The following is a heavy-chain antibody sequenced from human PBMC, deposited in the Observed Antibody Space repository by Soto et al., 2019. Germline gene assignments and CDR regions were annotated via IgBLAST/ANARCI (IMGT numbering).Heavy chain of an antibody. CDR2: ISYDGSNK. Sequence: QVQLVESGGGVVQPGRSLRLSCAASGFTFSSYGMHWVRQAPGKGLEWVAVISYDGSNKYYADSVKGRFTISRDNSKNTLVLQMNRLGAEETAVYYCAKDQQQLPSVFDYWGQGTLVTGSS. CDR3: AKDQQQLPSVFDY. CDR1: GFTFSSYG. J-gene: IGHJ4*02. V-gene: IGHV3-30*18. D-gene: IGHD6-13*01.